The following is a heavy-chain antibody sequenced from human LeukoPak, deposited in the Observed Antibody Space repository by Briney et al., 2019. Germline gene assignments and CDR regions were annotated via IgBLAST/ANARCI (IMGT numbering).Heavy chain of an antibody. J-gene: IGHJ4*02. Sequence: ASVKVSCKASGGTFSSCAISWVRQAPGQGLEWMGGIIPIFGTANYAQKFQGRVTITADESTSTAYMELSSLRSEDTAVYYCARDKGYYYDSSGYYHFDYWGQGTLVTVSS. CDR2: IIPIFGTA. V-gene: IGHV1-69*13. CDR1: GGTFSSCA. D-gene: IGHD3-22*01. CDR3: ARDKGYYYDSSGYYHFDY.